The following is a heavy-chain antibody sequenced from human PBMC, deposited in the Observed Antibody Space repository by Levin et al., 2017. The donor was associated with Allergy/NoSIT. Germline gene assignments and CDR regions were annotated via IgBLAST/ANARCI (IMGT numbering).Heavy chain of an antibody. CDR2: ISYDGSNK. D-gene: IGHD2-2*01. CDR1: GFTFSSYA. CDR3: ARDRRLVVVPAAGGRYYYGMDV. J-gene: IGHJ6*02. Sequence: GESLKISCAASGFTFSSYAMHWVRQAPGKGLEWVAVISYDGSNKYYADSVKGRFTISRDNSKNTLYLQMNSLRAEDTAVYYCARDRRLVVVPAAGGRYYYGMDVWGQGTTVTVSS. V-gene: IGHV3-30-3*01.